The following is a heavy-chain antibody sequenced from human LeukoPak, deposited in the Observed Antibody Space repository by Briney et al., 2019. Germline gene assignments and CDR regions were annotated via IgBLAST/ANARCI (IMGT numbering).Heavy chain of an antibody. CDR1: GYTITGYY. V-gene: IGHV1-2*02. D-gene: IGHD2-2*01. CDR2: INPNSGDT. CDR3: ARDQGYCSSASICPADY. J-gene: IGHJ4*02. Sequence: ASVRVSCKASGYTITGYYMHWVRQAPGQGLEWMGWINPNSGDTYFAQNFQGRVTMTRDTSISTAYMELSRLTSADTAVYYCARDQGYCSSASICPADYWGQGTLVTVPS.